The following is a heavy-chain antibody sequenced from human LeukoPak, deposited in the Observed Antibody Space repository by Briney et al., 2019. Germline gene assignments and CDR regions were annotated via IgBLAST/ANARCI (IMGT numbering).Heavy chain of an antibody. V-gene: IGHV3-23*01. CDR1: GFSVDSSD. D-gene: IGHD3-9*01. CDR2: INVYGVMT. J-gene: IGHJ5*02. Sequence: GGSLRLSCAASGFSVDSSDMLWVRQAPGKGPQWVSVINVYGVMTIYADSVRGRFTMSRDTSRNMVYLQLNSLRDEDTAVYYCARDAQPDTGYHITWGQGTLVTVSS. CDR3: ARDAQPDTGYHIT.